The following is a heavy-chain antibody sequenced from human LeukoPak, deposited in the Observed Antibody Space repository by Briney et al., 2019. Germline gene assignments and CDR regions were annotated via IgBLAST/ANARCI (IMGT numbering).Heavy chain of an antibody. CDR2: IKQDGSEK. Sequence: GGSLRLSCAASGFTFSSYWMSWVRQAPGKGLEWVANIKQDGSEKYYVDSVKGRFTISRDNAKNSLYLQMNSLRAEDTAVYYCANFDYVKGQDAFDIWGQGTMVTVSS. D-gene: IGHD4-17*01. V-gene: IGHV3-7*03. CDR1: GFTFSSYW. CDR3: ANFDYVKGQDAFDI. J-gene: IGHJ3*02.